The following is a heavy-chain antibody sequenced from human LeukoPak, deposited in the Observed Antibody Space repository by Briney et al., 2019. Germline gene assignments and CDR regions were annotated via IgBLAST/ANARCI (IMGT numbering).Heavy chain of an antibody. CDR1: GFTFSSYA. CDR3: AKVMPLYQLQWGLYDY. J-gene: IGHJ4*02. V-gene: IGHV3-23*01. D-gene: IGHD2-2*01. Sequence: GGSLRLSCAASGFTFSSYAMSWVRQAPGKGLEWVSAISGSGGSTYYADSVKSRFTISRDNSKNTLYLQMNSLRAEDTAVYYCAKVMPLYQLQWGLYDYWGQGTLVTVSS. CDR2: ISGSGGST.